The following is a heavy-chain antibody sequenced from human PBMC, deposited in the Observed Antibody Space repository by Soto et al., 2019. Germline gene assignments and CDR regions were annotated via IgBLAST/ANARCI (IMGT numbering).Heavy chain of an antibody. CDR1: GYTFTSYA. CDR3: ARGGPPIDY. CDR2: INAGNGNT. Sequence: QVQLVQSGAEEKKPGASVKVSCKASGYTFTSYAMHWVRQAPGQRLEWMGGINAGNGNTKYSQKFQGRVTITRDTSASTAYMELSSLRSGDSAVYYCARGGPPIDYWGQGAQGTVSS. D-gene: IGHD3-10*01. J-gene: IGHJ4*02. V-gene: IGHV1-3*05.